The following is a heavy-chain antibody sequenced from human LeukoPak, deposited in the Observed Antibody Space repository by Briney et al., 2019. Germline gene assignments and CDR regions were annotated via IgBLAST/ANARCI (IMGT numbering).Heavy chain of an antibody. Sequence: GGSLRLSCAASGFTFSSYAMSWVRQAPGKGLEWVSVISSSGGSTYYADSVKGRFTISRDISENTLYLQMNSLRAEDTAVYYCAKSSGGNCYTSSGYWGQGTLVTVSS. V-gene: IGHV3-23*01. D-gene: IGHD2-15*01. J-gene: IGHJ4*02. CDR3: AKSSGGNCYTSSGY. CDR1: GFTFSSYA. CDR2: ISSSGGST.